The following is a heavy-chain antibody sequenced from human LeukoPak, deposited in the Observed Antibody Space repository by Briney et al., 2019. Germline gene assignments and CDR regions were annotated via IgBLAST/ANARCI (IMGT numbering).Heavy chain of an antibody. Sequence: SQTLSLTCTVSGGSISSGSYYWSWIRQPAGKGLEWTGRIYASGSTNYNPSLKSRVTISVDTSKNQFSLKLSSVTAADTAVYYCARDGSTQFDYWGQGTLVTVSS. CDR3: ARDGSTQFDY. D-gene: IGHD1-1*01. J-gene: IGHJ4*02. CDR2: IYASGST. V-gene: IGHV4-61*02. CDR1: GGSISSGSYY.